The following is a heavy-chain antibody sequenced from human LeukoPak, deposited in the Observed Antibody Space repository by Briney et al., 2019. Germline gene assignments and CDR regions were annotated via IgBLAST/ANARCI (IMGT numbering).Heavy chain of an antibody. CDR2: IIPILGIA. D-gene: IGHD5-12*01. J-gene: IGHJ4*02. CDR1: GGTFSSCA. V-gene: IGHV1-69*04. Sequence: GASVKVSRMASGGTFSSCAISWVRPAPGQGLEWMGRIIPILGIANYAQKFQGRVTITADKSTSTAYMELSSLRSEDTAVYYCARAPSGYESFFDYWGQGTLVPVTS. CDR3: ARAPSGYESFFDY.